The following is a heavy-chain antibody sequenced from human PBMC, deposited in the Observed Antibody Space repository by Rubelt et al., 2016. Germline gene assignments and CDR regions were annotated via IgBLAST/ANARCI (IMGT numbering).Heavy chain of an antibody. V-gene: IGHV1-18*01. Sequence: QVQLVQSGAEVKKPGASVKVSCKASGYTFTSSGISWVRQAPGQGLEWMGWISAYTGNTNYAQQFQRSGTMTTDNSTSTAYMELRSLSSDDTAVYYCARDRIRIAARQGWYFDLWGRGTLVTVSS. D-gene: IGHD6-6*01. J-gene: IGHJ2*01. CDR1: GYTFTSSG. CDR3: ARDRIRIAARQGWYFDL. CDR2: ISAYTGNT.